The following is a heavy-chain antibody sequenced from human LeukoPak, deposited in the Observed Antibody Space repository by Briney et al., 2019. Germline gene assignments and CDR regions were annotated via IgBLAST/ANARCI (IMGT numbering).Heavy chain of an antibody. Sequence: SETLSLTCTVSGASISSFFWSWIRQPPGKGPEWVGYIFYTGNTKFNPSLKSRVTISLDTSKKQFSLKLSSVTAADTAVYYCARGGQYDDFDYWGQGTLVTVSS. CDR1: GASISSFF. CDR2: IFYTGNT. V-gene: IGHV4-59*01. J-gene: IGHJ4*02. D-gene: IGHD3-16*01. CDR3: ARGGQYDDFDY.